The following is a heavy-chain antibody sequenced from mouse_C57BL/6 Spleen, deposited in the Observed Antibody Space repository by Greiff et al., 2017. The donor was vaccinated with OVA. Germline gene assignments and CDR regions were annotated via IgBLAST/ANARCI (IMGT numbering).Heavy chain of an antibody. CDR1: GFTFSSYG. Sequence: EVKLVESGGDLVKPGGSLKLSCAASGFTFSSYGMSWVRQTPDKRLEWVATISSGGSYTYYPDSVKGRFTISRDNAKNTLYLQMSSLKSEDTAMYYCASPNWGAMDYWGQGTSVTVSS. D-gene: IGHD4-1*01. V-gene: IGHV5-6*01. CDR2: ISSGGSYT. CDR3: ASPNWGAMDY. J-gene: IGHJ4*01.